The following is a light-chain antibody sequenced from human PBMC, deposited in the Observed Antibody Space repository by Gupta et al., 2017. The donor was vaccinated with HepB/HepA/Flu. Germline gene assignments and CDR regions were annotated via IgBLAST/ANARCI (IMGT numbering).Light chain of an antibody. J-gene: IGLJ2*01. V-gene: IGLV2-14*03. CDR3: SSYSTSRTLL. CDR2: DVS. Sequence: QSALTQPASASGSPGQSITISCTGSSSDVGGYNYVSWYQQHPGKAPKLMIYDVSVRPSGVSNRFSGSKSGNTASLTISGLQAEDEADYYCSSYSTSRTLLFGAGTQLTVL. CDR1: SSDVGGYNY.